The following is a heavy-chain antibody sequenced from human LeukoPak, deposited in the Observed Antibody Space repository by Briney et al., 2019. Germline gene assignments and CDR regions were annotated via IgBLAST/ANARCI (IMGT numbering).Heavy chain of an antibody. J-gene: IGHJ4*02. Sequence: SETLSLTCIVSGASISDDSWTWLRQPPGKGLDWIGFISYTGNTHYYNPSLKRRVTMSIDTAMKQFSLNLRSVTAADTAVYYCATGYSSTWYYFDYWGQGTLVTVSS. CDR2: ISYTGNTH. CDR3: ATGYSSTWYYFDY. V-gene: IGHV4-59*08. D-gene: IGHD6-13*01. CDR1: GASISDDS.